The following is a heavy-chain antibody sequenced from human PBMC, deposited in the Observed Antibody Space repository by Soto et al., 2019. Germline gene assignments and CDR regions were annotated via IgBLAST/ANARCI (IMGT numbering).Heavy chain of an antibody. CDR2: IKGDGSST. J-gene: IGHJ6*02. CDR3: ARGIRNYYGVDV. CDR1: GFTFSTYW. Sequence: GGSLRLSCAASGFTFSTYWMHWVRQAPGTGLEWVSRIKGDGSSTSYADSVKGRFTISRDNAKNTLYLQMNSLGAEDTAVYWCARGIRNYYGVDVWGQATTVTVAS. V-gene: IGHV3-74*01.